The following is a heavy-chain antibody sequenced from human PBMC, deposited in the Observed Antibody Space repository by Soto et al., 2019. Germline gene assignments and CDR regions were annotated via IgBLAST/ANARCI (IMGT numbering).Heavy chain of an antibody. D-gene: IGHD6-6*01. V-gene: IGHV1-18*01. J-gene: IGHJ5*02. CDR1: GYTFSNYG. CDR3: ARKSSSSSWFDP. Sequence: QVLLVQSGAEVKKPGASVKVSCKASGYTFSNYGISWVRQAPGQGLEWMGWISGYNGNTNYAQNLQGRVTMTTDPSTRTAYMDVRSPRSDDTAVYYCARKSSSSSWFDPWGQGTLVTVSS. CDR2: ISGYNGNT.